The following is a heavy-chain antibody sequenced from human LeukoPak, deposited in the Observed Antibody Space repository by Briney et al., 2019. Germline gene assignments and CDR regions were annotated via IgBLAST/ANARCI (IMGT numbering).Heavy chain of an antibody. CDR3: ARDLKYSSSWYSDYYYYYMDV. D-gene: IGHD6-13*01. Sequence: GGSLRLSCAASGFTFSDYYMSWIRQAPGKGLEWVSYISSNGSTIYYADSVKGRFTISRDNAKNSLYLQMNSLRAEDTAVYYCARDLKYSSSWYSDYYYYYMDVWGKGTTVTVSS. V-gene: IGHV3-11*04. J-gene: IGHJ6*03. CDR1: GFTFSDYY. CDR2: ISSNGSTI.